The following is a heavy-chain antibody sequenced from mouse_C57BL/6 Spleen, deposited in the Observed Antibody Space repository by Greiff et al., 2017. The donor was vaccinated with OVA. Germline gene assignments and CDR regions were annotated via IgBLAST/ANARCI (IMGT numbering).Heavy chain of an antibody. CDR3: ARYGYDGYWYFDV. CDR2: IRNKANGYTT. D-gene: IGHD2-2*01. CDR1: GFTFTDYY. J-gene: IGHJ1*03. Sequence: EVQRVESGGGLVQPGGSLSLSCAASGFTFTDYYMSWVRQPPGKALEWLGFIRNKANGYTTEYSASVKGRFTISRDNSQSILYLQMNALRAEDSATEYCARYGYDGYWYFDVWGTGTTVTVSS. V-gene: IGHV7-3*01.